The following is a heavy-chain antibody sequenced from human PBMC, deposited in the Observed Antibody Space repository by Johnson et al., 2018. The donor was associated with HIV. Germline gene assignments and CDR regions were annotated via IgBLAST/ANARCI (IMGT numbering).Heavy chain of an antibody. V-gene: IGHV3-9*01. CDR3: AKDLRSVNLDAFDI. CDR1: GFTFDDYG. Sequence: VQLVESGGGVVRPGGSLRLSCAASGFTFDDYGMSWVRQAPGKGLEWVSGISWNSGSIGYADSVKGRFTISRDNAKNSLYLQMNSLRAEDTALYYCAKDLRSVNLDAFDIWGQGTMVTVSS. D-gene: IGHD2-15*01. CDR2: ISWNSGSI. J-gene: IGHJ3*02.